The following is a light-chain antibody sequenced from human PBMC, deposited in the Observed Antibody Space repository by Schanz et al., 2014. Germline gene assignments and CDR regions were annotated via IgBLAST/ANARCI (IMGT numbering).Light chain of an antibody. CDR1: SAHRGSA. CDR3: QTWGTGIRV. V-gene: IGLV4-69*01. CDR2: VNNDGSH. Sequence: QPVLTQSPSASASLGASVKLTCTLSSAHRGSAIAWHQQQPEKGPRYLMNVNNDGSHTKGDGIPDRFSGSSSGAERFLTISSLQSEDEAVYYCQTWGTGIRVFGGGTKLTVL. J-gene: IGLJ2*01.